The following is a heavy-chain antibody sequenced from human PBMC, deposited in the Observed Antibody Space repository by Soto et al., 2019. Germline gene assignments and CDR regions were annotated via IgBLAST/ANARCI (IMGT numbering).Heavy chain of an antibody. CDR3: ARILMNYYRLDY. J-gene: IGHJ4*02. CDR2: IYYSGST. V-gene: IGHV4-39*07. CDR1: GGSISSSSYY. Sequence: SEPLSLPCTVSGGSISSSSYYWGWIRQPPGKGLEWIGSIYYSGSTYYNPSLKSRAGISVDSSKSQVSLKLTSVTAADTAVYFCARILMNYYRLDYWGQGALVTVSS. D-gene: IGHD3-10*01.